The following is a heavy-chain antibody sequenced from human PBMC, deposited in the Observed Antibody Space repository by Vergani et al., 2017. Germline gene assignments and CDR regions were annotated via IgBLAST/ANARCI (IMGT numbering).Heavy chain of an antibody. CDR3: ARDLSLGGYYYDSSGQDWFDP. V-gene: IGHV4-59*01. Sequence: QVQLQESGPGLVKPSETLSLTCTVSGGSISSYYWSWIRPHPGKGLEWIGYIYYSGSTNYNPSLKSRVTISVDTSKNQFSLKLSSVTAADTAVYYCARDLSLGGYYYDSSGQDWFDPWGQGTLVTVSS. J-gene: IGHJ5*02. CDR1: GGSISSYY. CDR2: IYYSGST. D-gene: IGHD3-22*01.